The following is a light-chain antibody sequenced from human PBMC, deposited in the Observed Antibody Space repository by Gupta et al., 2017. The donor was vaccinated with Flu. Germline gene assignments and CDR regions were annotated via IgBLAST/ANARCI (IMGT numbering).Light chain of an antibody. CDR1: EFISSN. CDR2: DAS. V-gene: IGKV3-15*01. CDR3: KQYRNWPQT. Sequence: PGTLSVPPGERATLSCRASEFISSNLDWYQQRPGQAPRRLIFDASTRATGIPARFSGSGYGTEFTLTISNLQSEDFAVYYCKQYRNWPQTFGQGTRLEIK. J-gene: IGKJ2*01.